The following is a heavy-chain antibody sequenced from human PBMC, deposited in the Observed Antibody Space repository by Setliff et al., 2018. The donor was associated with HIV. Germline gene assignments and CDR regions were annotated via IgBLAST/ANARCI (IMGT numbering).Heavy chain of an antibody. CDR1: GYTFSNYG. CDR3: ARKPTGSPSDD. J-gene: IGHJ4*02. D-gene: IGHD2-2*01. V-gene: IGHV1-18*01. Sequence: GASVKVSCKASGYTFSNYGISWVRQAPGQGLEWMGWISPYNGNTNYVQKLQGRVTITTDTSTSTAYMELRSLRSDDTALYYCARKPTGSPSDDWGPGTLGTVSS. CDR2: ISPYNGNT.